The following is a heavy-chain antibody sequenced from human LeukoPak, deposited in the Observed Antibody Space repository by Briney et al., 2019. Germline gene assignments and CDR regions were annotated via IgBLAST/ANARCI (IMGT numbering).Heavy chain of an antibody. Sequence: PSETLPLTCAVSGRSIGGSSYYWGWIRQPPGKGLEWIGSINYSGNGYYNPSLKGRLTMSVDTSKNHFSLKLTSVTAADSGLYYCARHLTTWGDNWGQGTVVIVSS. CDR2: INYSGNG. CDR1: GRSIGGSSYY. D-gene: IGHD4-17*01. J-gene: IGHJ4*02. CDR3: ARHLTTWGDN. V-gene: IGHV4-39*01.